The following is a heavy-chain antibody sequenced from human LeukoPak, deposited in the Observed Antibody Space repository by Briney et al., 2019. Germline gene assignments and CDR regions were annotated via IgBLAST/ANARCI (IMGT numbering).Heavy chain of an antibody. Sequence: PGGSLRLSCAASGFTFRNSWMSWVRQAPGKGLEWVANIKQDGSENFYVDSGKGRFTVSRDNGKNSLYMQMDSLRADDTAVYYCARELLSDLDTPLAGFWGQGILVTVSS. J-gene: IGHJ4*02. CDR3: ARELLSDLDTPLAGF. CDR1: GFTFRNSW. V-gene: IGHV3-7*01. CDR2: IKQDGSEN. D-gene: IGHD5-18*01.